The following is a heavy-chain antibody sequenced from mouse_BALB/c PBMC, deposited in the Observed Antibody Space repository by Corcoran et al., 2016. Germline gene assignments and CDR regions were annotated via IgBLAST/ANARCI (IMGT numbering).Heavy chain of an antibody. CDR2: IDPANGNT. V-gene: IGHV14-3*02. D-gene: IGHD4-1*01. CDR1: GFNIKDTY. J-gene: IGHJ2*01. CDR3: ARGLTIFDY. Sequence: EVQLQQSGAELVKPGASVKLSCTASGFNIKDTYMHGVKQRPEQGLEWIGRIDPANGNTKYDPKFQGKATIKADTSSNTAYLQLSSLTSEDTAVYYCARGLTIFDYWCQGTTLTVSS.